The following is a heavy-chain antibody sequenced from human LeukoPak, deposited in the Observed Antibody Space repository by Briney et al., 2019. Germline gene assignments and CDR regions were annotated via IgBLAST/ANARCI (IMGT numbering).Heavy chain of an antibody. CDR3: ARVAAVGTAAFDI. J-gene: IGHJ3*02. V-gene: IGHV3-64*01. D-gene: IGHD6-13*01. Sequence: GGSLRLSCAASGFTLSSYSMHWVRRAPGKGLEYVSAISYNGGSTYYANSVKGRFTISRDSSKNTLYLQMGSLRTEDMAVYYCARVAAVGTAAFDIWGQGTMVTVSS. CDR1: GFTLSSYS. CDR2: ISYNGGST.